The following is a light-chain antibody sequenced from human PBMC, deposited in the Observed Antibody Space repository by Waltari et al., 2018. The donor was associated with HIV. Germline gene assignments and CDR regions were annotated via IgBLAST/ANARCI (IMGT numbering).Light chain of an antibody. CDR3: LQRNSWPLT. CDR1: QSVSSS. J-gene: IGKJ4*01. Sequence: EIVLTQSPATLSLSPGERATLSCRASQSVSSSLAWYQLKPGQAPRLLIYGTSNRATGIPARFSGGGSGTDFTLTISSLEPEDFAVYYCLQRNSWPLTFGGGTRVETK. V-gene: IGKV3-11*01. CDR2: GTS.